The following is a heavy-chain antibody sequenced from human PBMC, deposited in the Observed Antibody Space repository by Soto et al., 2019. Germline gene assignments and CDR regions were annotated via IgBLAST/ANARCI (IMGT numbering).Heavy chain of an antibody. D-gene: IGHD6-13*01. V-gene: IGHV4-31*03. CDR2: IYYSGST. CDR1: GDSISSGAYY. J-gene: IGHJ4*02. Sequence: SSETLSLTCTVSGDSISSGAYYWAWIRQHPVKGLEWIGYIYYSGSTHHNPSLKSRDTISIDTSKNQFSLKLSSVTAADTAVYYCARQIAAGSFTYYFDSWGQGTLVTVS. CDR3: ARQIAAGSFTYYFDS.